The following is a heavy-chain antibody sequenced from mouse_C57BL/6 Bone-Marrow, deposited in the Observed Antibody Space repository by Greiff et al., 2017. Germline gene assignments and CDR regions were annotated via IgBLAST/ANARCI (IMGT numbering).Heavy chain of an antibody. CDR3: TTVDGYSYFDY. D-gene: IGHD2-3*01. Sequence: VQLKQSGAELVRPGASVKLSCTASGFNIKDDYMNWVKQRPEQGLEWIGWIDPENGDTESASKLQGKATITADTSSNTAYLQLSSLTSEDTAVYYCTTVDGYSYFDYWGQGTTLTVSS. CDR2: IDPENGDT. J-gene: IGHJ2*01. V-gene: IGHV14-4*01. CDR1: GFNIKDDY.